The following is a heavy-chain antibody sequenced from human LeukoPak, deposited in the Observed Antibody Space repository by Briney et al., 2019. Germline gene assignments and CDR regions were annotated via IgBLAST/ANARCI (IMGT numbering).Heavy chain of an antibody. CDR2: VFYSGTT. Sequence: SETLSLTWNVSSGSISSKKNYWGWIRQPAGKAREWVGSVFYSGTTYYNPSLKSRVIISLDTPKNQFSMNLSSVTAADTAVYYCVRESGDPGKTYDSWGQGTLVTVSS. CDR3: VRESGDPGKTYDS. V-gene: IGHV4-39*07. CDR1: SGSISSKKNY. J-gene: IGHJ4*02.